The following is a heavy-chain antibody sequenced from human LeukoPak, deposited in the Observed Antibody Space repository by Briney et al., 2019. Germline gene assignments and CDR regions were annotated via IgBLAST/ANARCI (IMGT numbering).Heavy chain of an antibody. CDR3: ARDLTYYYDSSGPKVRWSVVRLGLDY. D-gene: IGHD3-22*01. Sequence: GGSLGLSCAASGFTFSAHWMSWVRQAPGKGLEWVANIKQDESEKSYVDSVKGRFTISRDNSKNTLYLQMNGLRAEDTAVYYCARDLTYYYDSSGPKVRWSVVRLGLDYWGQGTLVTVSS. CDR1: GFTFSAHW. J-gene: IGHJ4*02. CDR2: IKQDESEK. V-gene: IGHV3-7*01.